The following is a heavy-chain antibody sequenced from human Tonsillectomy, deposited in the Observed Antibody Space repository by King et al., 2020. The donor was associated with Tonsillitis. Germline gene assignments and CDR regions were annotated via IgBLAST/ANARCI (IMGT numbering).Heavy chain of an antibody. D-gene: IGHD2-15*01. CDR2: IYWNDDK. J-gene: IGHJ4*02. Sequence: ITLKESGPTLVKPTQTLTLTCAFSGCSLGTSGVGVGWIRQPPGKALEWLAIIYWNDDKRYSPSLKRRLTITKDTSKNQLVLTMTNMDPVDTAIYYCSHTFLFRGYCSADRCQNFDYWGQGTLVTVSS. CDR3: SHTFLFRGYCSADRCQNFDY. V-gene: IGHV2-5*01. CDR1: GCSLGTSGVG.